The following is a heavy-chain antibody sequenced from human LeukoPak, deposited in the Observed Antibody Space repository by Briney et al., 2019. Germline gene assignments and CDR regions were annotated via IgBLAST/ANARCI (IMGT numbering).Heavy chain of an antibody. J-gene: IGHJ4*02. CDR3: ARVKWSSAWSGY. CDR2: ISSSSSTI. D-gene: IGHD6-19*01. V-gene: IGHV3-48*01. Sequence: GGSLRLSCAASGFTFSSYSMNWVRQAPGKGLEWASYISSSSSTIYYADSVKGRFTISRDNAKNSLYLQMSSLRAEDTAVYYCARVKWSSAWSGYWGQGVLVTVSS. CDR1: GFTFSSYS.